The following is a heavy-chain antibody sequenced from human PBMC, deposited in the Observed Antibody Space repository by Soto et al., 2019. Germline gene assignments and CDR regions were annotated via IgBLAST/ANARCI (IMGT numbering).Heavy chain of an antibody. Sequence: SETLSLTCAVYGGSFSGYYWSWIRQPPGKGLEWIGEINHSGSTNYNPSLKSRVTISVDTSKNQFSLKLSSVTAAETAVYYCARGDGAAAGPLDYWGQGTLVTVSS. V-gene: IGHV4-34*01. CDR3: ARGDGAAAGPLDY. CDR2: INHSGST. CDR1: GGSFSGYY. J-gene: IGHJ4*02. D-gene: IGHD6-13*01.